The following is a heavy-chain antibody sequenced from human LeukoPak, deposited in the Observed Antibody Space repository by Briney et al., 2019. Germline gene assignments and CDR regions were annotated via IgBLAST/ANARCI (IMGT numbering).Heavy chain of an antibody. J-gene: IGHJ4*02. CDR1: GFTFSSYW. Sequence: GGSLRLSCAASGFTFSSYWVSWVRQAPGKGLEWVAVIWYDGSNKYYADSVKGRFTISRDNSKNTLYLQMNSLRAEDTAVYYCARDNEGIVVVPAAFDYWGQGTLVTVSS. CDR3: ARDNEGIVVVPAAFDY. V-gene: IGHV3-33*08. CDR2: IWYDGSNK. D-gene: IGHD2-2*01.